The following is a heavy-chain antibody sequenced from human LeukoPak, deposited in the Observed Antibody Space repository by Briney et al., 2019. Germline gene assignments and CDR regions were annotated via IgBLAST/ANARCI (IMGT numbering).Heavy chain of an antibody. CDR1: GFTFSSFG. CDR3: ARDYGSGIDC. Sequence: PGGSLRLSCAASGFTFSSFGMHWVRQAPGKGLEWVAIIWYDGSNKYYADSVKGRFTISRDNSKNTLDLQMNSLRAEDTAVYYCARDYGSGIDCWGQGTLVTVSS. J-gene: IGHJ4*02. D-gene: IGHD3-10*01. CDR2: IWYDGSNK. V-gene: IGHV3-33*01.